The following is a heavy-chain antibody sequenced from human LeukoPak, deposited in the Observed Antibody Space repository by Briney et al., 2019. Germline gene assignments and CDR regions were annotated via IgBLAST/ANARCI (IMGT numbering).Heavy chain of an antibody. D-gene: IGHD3-22*01. CDR3: ARDSSKAQWMIVVSQGWFDP. J-gene: IGHJ5*02. CDR1: GYTFTGYY. Sequence: GASVKVSCKASGYTFTGYYMHWVRQAPGQGLEWMGWINPNSGGTNYAQKFQGRVAMTRDTSISTAYMELSRLRSDDTAVYYCARDSSKAQWMIVVSQGWFDPWGQGTLVTVSS. CDR2: INPNSGGT. V-gene: IGHV1-2*02.